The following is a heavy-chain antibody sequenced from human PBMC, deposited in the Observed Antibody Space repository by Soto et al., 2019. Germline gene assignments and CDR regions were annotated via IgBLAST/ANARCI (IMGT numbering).Heavy chain of an antibody. CDR1: GGSISSSNW. Sequence: QVQLQESGPGLVKPSGTLSLTCAVSGGSISSSNWWSWVRQPPGKGLEWIGEIYHSGSTNYNPSLKSRVTISVDKSKNQFSLKLSSVTAADTAVYYCARDNVAHRTTYHYYGMDVWGQGTTVTVSS. V-gene: IGHV4-4*02. CDR2: IYHSGST. D-gene: IGHD1-1*01. CDR3: ARDNVAHRTTYHYYGMDV. J-gene: IGHJ6*02.